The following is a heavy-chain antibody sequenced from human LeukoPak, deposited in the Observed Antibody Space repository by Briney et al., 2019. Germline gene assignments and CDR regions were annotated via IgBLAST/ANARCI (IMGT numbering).Heavy chain of an antibody. CDR2: IYPSGST. CDR3: ARDRYGGIIDF. J-gene: IGHJ4*02. Sequence: SETLSLTCTVSGGSINTYFWTWIRQPAGKGLQWIGRIYPSGSTNYSPSLKSRLTMSVDTSNNQFSLKLSSVTAADTAVYYCARDRYGGIIDFWGQGTLVSVSS. D-gene: IGHD1-1*01. V-gene: IGHV4-4*07. CDR1: GGSINTYF.